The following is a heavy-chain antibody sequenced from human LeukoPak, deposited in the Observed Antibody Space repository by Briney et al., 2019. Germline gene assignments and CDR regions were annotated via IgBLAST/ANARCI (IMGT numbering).Heavy chain of an antibody. D-gene: IGHD1-14*01. CDR3: AGTYKYYYYYYMDV. J-gene: IGHJ6*03. CDR2: IYNSGST. Sequence: SETLSLTCTVPGGSISSYSWSWIRQPPGKGLEWIGYIYNSGSTNYNPSLKSRVTISVDTSKNQFSLKLSSVTAADTAVYYCAGTYKYYYYYYMDVWGKGTTVTISS. V-gene: IGHV4-59*01. CDR1: GGSISSYS.